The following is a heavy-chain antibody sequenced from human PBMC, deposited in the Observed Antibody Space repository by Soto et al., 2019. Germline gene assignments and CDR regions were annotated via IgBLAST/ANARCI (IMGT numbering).Heavy chain of an antibody. CDR1: GYTFTGYY. V-gene: IGHV1-2*04. J-gene: IGHJ6*03. CDR3: ARGPVVAAIYYYMDV. Sequence: ASVKVSCKASGYTFTGYYMHWVRQAPGQGLEWMGWINPNSGGTNYAQKFQGWVTMTRDTSISTAYMELSRLRSDDTAVYYCARGPVVAAIYYYMDVWGKGTTVTVSS. D-gene: IGHD2-15*01. CDR2: INPNSGGT.